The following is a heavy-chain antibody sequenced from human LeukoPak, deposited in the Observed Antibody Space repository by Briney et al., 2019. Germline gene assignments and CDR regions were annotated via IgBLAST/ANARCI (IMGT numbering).Heavy chain of an antibody. V-gene: IGHV1-24*01. J-gene: IGHJ4*02. CDR3: AKARGSYCDFDD. D-gene: IGHD1-26*01. CDR1: GYTLTELS. Sequence: GASVKVSCKXSGYTLTELSMHWVRQSPGKGLERMGGFDPEDGETIYSQKFQGRVTKTEDTSTDTAYMELSSLRSEEPAGYYCAKARGSYCDFDDWDQGTLVTVSS. CDR2: FDPEDGET.